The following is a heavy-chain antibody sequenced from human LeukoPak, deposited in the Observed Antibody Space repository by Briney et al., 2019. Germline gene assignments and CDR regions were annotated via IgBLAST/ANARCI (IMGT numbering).Heavy chain of an antibody. CDR3: ARGRGSPTMSRDYYYYYGMDV. D-gene: IGHD1-26*01. V-gene: IGHV4-34*01. CDR2: INHSGST. Sequence: GSLRLSCVGSAFTFSDYYMGWIRQPPGKGLEWIGEINHSGSTNYNPSLKSRVTISVDTSKNQFSLKLSSVTAADTAVYYCARGRGSPTMSRDYYYYYGMDVWGQGTTVTVSS. J-gene: IGHJ6*02. CDR1: AFTFSDYY.